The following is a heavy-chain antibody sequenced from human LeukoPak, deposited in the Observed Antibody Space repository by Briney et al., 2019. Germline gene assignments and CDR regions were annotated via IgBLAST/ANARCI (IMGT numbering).Heavy chain of an antibody. Sequence: PSETLSLTCTVSGGSISSSSYYWGWIRQPPGKGLEWIGSISYSGRTYYSPSLKSRVTISVDTSKNQFSLKLSSVTAVDTAVYYCARRPVDTTMAPGRPFDYWGQGTLVTVSS. V-gene: IGHV4-39*01. J-gene: IGHJ4*02. D-gene: IGHD5-18*01. CDR3: ARRPVDTTMAPGRPFDY. CDR1: GGSISSSSYY. CDR2: ISYSGRT.